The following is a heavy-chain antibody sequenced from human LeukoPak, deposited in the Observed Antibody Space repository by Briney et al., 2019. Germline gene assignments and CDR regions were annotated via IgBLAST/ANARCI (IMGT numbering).Heavy chain of an antibody. Sequence: ASVKVSCKASGYTFTGYYMHWVRQAPGQGLEWMGWINPNSGGANYAQKFQGRVTMTRDTSISTAYMELSRLRSDDTAVYYCAREDSSGWSYYFDYWGQGTLVTVSS. CDR2: INPNSGGA. D-gene: IGHD6-19*01. J-gene: IGHJ4*02. CDR3: AREDSSGWSYYFDY. V-gene: IGHV1-2*02. CDR1: GYTFTGYY.